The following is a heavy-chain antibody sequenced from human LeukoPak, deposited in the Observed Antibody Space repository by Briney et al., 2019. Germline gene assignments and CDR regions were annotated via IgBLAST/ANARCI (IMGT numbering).Heavy chain of an antibody. CDR3: ARDAYYYDSSGYYYVLSAFDI. V-gene: IGHV3-30*04. Sequence: GGSLRLSCTTSGVTFGDYAMSWVRQAPGKGLEWVAVISYDGSNKYYADSVKGRFTISRDNSKNTLYLQMNSLRAEDTAVYYCARDAYYYDSSGYYYVLSAFDIWGQGTMVTVSS. CDR2: ISYDGSNK. CDR1: GVTFGDYA. J-gene: IGHJ3*02. D-gene: IGHD3-22*01.